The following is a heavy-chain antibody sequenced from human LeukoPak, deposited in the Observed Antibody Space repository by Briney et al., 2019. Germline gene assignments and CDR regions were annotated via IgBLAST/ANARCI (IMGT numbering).Heavy chain of an antibody. CDR2: ISSNGGST. CDR3: ARDFEVRGYSFYFDY. J-gene: IGHJ4*02. V-gene: IGHV3-64*01. D-gene: IGHD5-18*01. Sequence: GGSLRLSCAASGFTFSSYAMSWVRQAPGKGLEYVSAISSNGGSTYYANSVKGRFTISRDNSKNTLYLQMGSLRAEDMAVYYCARDFEVRGYSFYFDYWGQGTLVTVSS. CDR1: GFTFSSYA.